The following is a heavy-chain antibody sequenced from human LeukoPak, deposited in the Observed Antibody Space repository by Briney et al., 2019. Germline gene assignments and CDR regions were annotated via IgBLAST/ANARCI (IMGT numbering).Heavy chain of an antibody. J-gene: IGHJ5*02. CDR3: TRDDKGSLNWFDP. D-gene: IGHD2-15*01. CDR2: MSYDGRDI. V-gene: IGHV3-30-3*01. Sequence: PGGSLRLSCAASGFTFDDYAMHWVRQAPGKGLEWVALMSYDGRDIQYADSVKGRFTISRDNSKNTLFLQMTSLRPEDTAVYYCTRDDKGSLNWFDPWGQGTLVTVSS. CDR1: GFTFDDYA.